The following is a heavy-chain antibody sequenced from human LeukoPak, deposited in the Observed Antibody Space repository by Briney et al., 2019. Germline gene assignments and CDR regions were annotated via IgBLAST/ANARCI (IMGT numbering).Heavy chain of an antibody. V-gene: IGHV4-59*01. CDR2: IYYSGST. J-gene: IGHJ4*02. Sequence: PSETLSLTCTVSGGXISSYYWSWIRQPPGKGLEWIGYIYYSGSTNYNPSLKSRVTISVDTSKNQFSLKLSSVTAADTAVYYCARVDDSSGYAPDYWGQGTLVTVSS. CDR3: ARVDDSSGYAPDY. CDR1: GGXISSYY. D-gene: IGHD3-22*01.